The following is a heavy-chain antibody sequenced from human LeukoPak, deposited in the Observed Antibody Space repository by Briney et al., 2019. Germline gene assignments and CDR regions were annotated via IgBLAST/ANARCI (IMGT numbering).Heavy chain of an antibody. CDR1: GGTFSSYA. Sequence: ASVKVSCKASGGTFSSYAISWVRQAPGQGLEWMGGIIPIFGTANYAQKFQGRVTITADESTSTAYMELSSLRSEDTAVYYCARSQVTGMAGLGSFDYWGQGTLVTVSS. V-gene: IGHV1-69*13. CDR3: ARSQVTGMAGLGSFDY. CDR2: IIPIFGTA. J-gene: IGHJ4*02. D-gene: IGHD6-19*01.